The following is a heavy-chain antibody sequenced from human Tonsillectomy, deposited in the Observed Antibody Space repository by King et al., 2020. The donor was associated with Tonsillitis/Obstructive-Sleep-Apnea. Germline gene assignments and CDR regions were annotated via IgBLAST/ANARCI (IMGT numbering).Heavy chain of an antibody. V-gene: IGHV1-2*06. CDR1: GYTFTGHY. Sequence: QLVQSGAEVKKPGASVKVSCKASGYTFTGHYMHWVRQAPVQGLEWMGRINPNSGGTNYAQKFQGRVTMTRDTSISTAYMELSRLRSDDTAVYYCAREGDRSSSSKAFDIWGQGTMVTVSS. CDR3: AREGDRSSSSKAFDI. J-gene: IGHJ3*02. D-gene: IGHD6-6*01. CDR2: INPNSGGT.